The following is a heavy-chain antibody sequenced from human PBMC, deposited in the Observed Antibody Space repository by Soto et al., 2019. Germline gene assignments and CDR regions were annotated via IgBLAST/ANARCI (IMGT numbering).Heavy chain of an antibody. CDR1: GFTFSDAY. V-gene: IGHV3-11*05. Sequence: QEQLVESGGGLVKPGGSLRLSCAASGFTFSDAYMSWIRQAPGKGLEGVSYISHTSHYMKNSASVEGRFTVSRNNAKNSLYLHTNRLRAEDTAVYYCAKTVGLGPFEHFTLWGRGTLVIVSS. D-gene: IGHD1-26*01. CDR3: AKTVGLGPFEHFTL. J-gene: IGHJ2*01. CDR2: ISHTSHYM.